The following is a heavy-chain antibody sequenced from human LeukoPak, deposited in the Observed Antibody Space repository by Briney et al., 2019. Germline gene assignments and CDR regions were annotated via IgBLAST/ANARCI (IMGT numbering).Heavy chain of an antibody. Sequence: GGSLRLSCAASGFTFGSYHMTWVRQAPGKGLEWISYISIFSSTIYYADSVQGRFTISRDDAKYSVYLQMNSLRADDTAVYYCARTHERALDHWGQGTLVAVSS. J-gene: IGHJ4*02. CDR3: ARTHERALDH. V-gene: IGHV3-48*01. CDR2: ISIFSSTI. CDR1: GFTFGSYH.